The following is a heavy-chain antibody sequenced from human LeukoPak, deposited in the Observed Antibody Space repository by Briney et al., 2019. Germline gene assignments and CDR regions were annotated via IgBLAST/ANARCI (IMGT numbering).Heavy chain of an antibody. J-gene: IGHJ4*02. CDR2: IKSKTDGGTT. D-gene: IGHD2-2*01. CDR3: AKDLSGLDIVVVPAAQSRSGFDY. CDR1: GFTFSNAW. Sequence: KPGGSLRLSCAASGFTFSNAWMSWVRQAPGKGLEWVGRIKSKTDGGTTDYAAPVKGRFTISRDDSKNTLYLQMNSLKTEDTAVYYCAKDLSGLDIVVVPAAQSRSGFDYWGQGTLVTVSS. V-gene: IGHV3-15*01.